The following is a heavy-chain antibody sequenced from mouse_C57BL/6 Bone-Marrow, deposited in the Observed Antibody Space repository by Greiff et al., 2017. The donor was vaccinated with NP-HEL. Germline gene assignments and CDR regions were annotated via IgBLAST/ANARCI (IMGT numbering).Heavy chain of an antibody. D-gene: IGHD2-12*01. CDR1: GFTFSSYG. CDR3: ARDSYYFAY. V-gene: IGHV5-6*02. J-gene: IGHJ3*01. CDR2: ISSGGSYT. Sequence: DVKLVESGGDLVKPGGSLKLSCAASGFTFSSYGMSWVRQTPDKRLEWVATISSGGSYTYYPDSVTGRFTISRDNAKNTLYLQMSSLKSEDTAMYYCARDSYYFAYWGQGTLVTVSA.